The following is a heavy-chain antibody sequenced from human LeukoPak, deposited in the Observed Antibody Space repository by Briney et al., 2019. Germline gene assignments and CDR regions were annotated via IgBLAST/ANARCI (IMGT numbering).Heavy chain of an antibody. D-gene: IGHD1-14*01. Sequence: ASVKVSCKASGHTFGDHYMHWVRQAPGQGLEWMGWINPNSGGTKYAQRFQGRVTMTRDTSISTAYMELRRLRSDDTAVYYCERVLLRTGIPEGFDPWGQGTLVTVSS. CDR1: GHTFGDHY. CDR2: INPNSGGT. V-gene: IGHV1-2*02. CDR3: ERVLLRTGIPEGFDP. J-gene: IGHJ5*02.